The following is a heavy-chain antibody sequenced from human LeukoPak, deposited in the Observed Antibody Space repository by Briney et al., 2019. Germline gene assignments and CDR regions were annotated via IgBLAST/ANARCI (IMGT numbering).Heavy chain of an antibody. CDR3: ARVSGYGDSYFDY. D-gene: IGHD4-17*01. CDR2: IYYSGST. J-gene: IGHJ4*02. Sequence: SETLSLTCTVSGGSISSYYWSWIRQPPGKGLEWIGYIYYSGSTNYNPSLKSRVTISVDTSKNQFSLKLSSVTAADTAVYYCARVSGYGDSYFDYWGQGTLVTVSS. CDR1: GGSISSYY. V-gene: IGHV4-59*12.